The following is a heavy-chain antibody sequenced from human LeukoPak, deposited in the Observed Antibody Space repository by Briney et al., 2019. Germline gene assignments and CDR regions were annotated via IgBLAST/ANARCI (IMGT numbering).Heavy chain of an antibody. CDR1: GFTFTNAW. CDR2: IKSKTDGGTT. V-gene: IGHV3-15*01. CDR3: ITYFYDSSGYYHYDY. J-gene: IGHJ4*02. D-gene: IGHD3-22*01. Sequence: GGSLRLSCAASGFTFTNAWMSWVRQAPGKGLEWVGRIKSKTDGGTTDYAAPVKGRFTISRDDSKSTLYLQMNSLKTEDTAVYYCITYFYDSSGYYHYDYWGQGTLVTVSS.